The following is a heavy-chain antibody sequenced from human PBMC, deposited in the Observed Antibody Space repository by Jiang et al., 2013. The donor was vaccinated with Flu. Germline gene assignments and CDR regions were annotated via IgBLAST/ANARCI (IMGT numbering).Heavy chain of an antibody. D-gene: IGHD1-14*01. V-gene: IGHV4-34*01. Sequence: VLLKPSETLSLTCAVYGGSFSGYYWSWIRQPPGKGLEWIGEINHSGSTNYNPSLKSRVTISVDTSKNQFSLKLSSVTAADTAVYYCARGRRALPFDYWGQGTLVTVSS. CDR1: GGSFSGYY. CDR2: INHSGST. CDR3: ARGRRALPFDY. J-gene: IGHJ4*02.